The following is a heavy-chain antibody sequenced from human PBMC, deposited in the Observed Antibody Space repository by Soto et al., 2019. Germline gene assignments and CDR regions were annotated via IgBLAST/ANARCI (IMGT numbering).Heavy chain of an antibody. CDR2: ISYDGSNK. V-gene: IGHV3-30-3*01. Sequence: PEGSLRLSCAASGFTLSSYAMHWVRQAPGKGLEWVAVISYDGSNKYYADSVKGRFTISRDNSKNTLYLQMNSLRAEDTAVHYCVDELPGAFDIWGQGTMVTVSS. J-gene: IGHJ3*02. CDR3: VDELPGAFDI. CDR1: GFTLSSYA. D-gene: IGHD3-10*01.